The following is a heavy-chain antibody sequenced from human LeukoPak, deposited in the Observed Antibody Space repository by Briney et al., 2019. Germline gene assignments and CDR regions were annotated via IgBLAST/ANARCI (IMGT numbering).Heavy chain of an antibody. V-gene: IGHV6-1*01. J-gene: IGHJ4*02. CDR2: TYYRSKWYN. Sequence: SQTLSLTCAISGDSVSSNSAAWNWIRQSPSRGLEWLGRTYYRSKWYNDYAVSVKSRITINPDTPKNQFSLQLNSVTPEDTAVYYCARAYVDIVATIMWVFDYWGQGTLVTVSS. D-gene: IGHD5-12*01. CDR3: ARAYVDIVATIMWVFDY. CDR1: GDSVSSNSAA.